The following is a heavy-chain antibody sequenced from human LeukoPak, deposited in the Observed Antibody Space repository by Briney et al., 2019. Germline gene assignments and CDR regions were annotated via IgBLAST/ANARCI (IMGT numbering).Heavy chain of an antibody. J-gene: IGHJ3*02. CDR3: ARDPHGRFLEWFESDAFDI. V-gene: IGHV1-18*01. D-gene: IGHD3-3*01. Sequence: ASVKVSCKASGYTFTRYGISGVRQAPGQGLEGVGWISAYNGNTNYAQKLQGRGTMTTDTSTSTAYMELRSMRSHDTAVYYCARDPHGRFLEWFESDAFDIWGQGTMVTVSS. CDR2: ISAYNGNT. CDR1: GYTFTRYG.